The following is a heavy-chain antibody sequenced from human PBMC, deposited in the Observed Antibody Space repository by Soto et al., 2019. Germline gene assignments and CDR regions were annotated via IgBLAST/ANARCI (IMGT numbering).Heavy chain of an antibody. V-gene: IGHV3-30*18. CDR3: AKETLEWLFSIEFFGMDV. CDR1: GFTFSSYG. D-gene: IGHD3-3*01. CDR2: ISYDGSNK. Sequence: GGSLRLSCAASGFTFSSYGMHWVRQAPGKGLEWVAVISYDGSNKYYADSVKGRFTISRDNSKNTLYLQMNSLRAEDTAVYYCAKETLEWLFSIEFFGMDVWGQGTTVTVSS. J-gene: IGHJ6*02.